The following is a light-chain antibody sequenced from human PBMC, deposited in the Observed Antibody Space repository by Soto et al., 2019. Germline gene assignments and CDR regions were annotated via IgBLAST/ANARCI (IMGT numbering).Light chain of an antibody. Sequence: DIQMTQSPASLSVSVGDRVTITCRASQSINNYLNWYQQKPGKAPKLLIYDASNLETGVPSRFSGSGSGTDFTFTISSLQPEDIATYYCQQYDNLPLTFGGGTKVDI. CDR2: DAS. V-gene: IGKV1-33*01. J-gene: IGKJ4*01. CDR1: QSINNY. CDR3: QQYDNLPLT.